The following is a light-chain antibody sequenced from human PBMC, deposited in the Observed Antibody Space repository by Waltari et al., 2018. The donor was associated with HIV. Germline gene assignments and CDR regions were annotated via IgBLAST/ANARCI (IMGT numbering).Light chain of an antibody. CDR3: SSYAPTNNFYVL. V-gene: IGLV2-8*01. CDR2: EVT. J-gene: IGLJ2*01. CDR1: SSNLGCYTY. Sequence: QSALTQPPSAPGSPGQSVTISCTGTSSNLGCYTYVSWYQQHPGKAPKLIMTEVTKRPSGVPDRFSGSTSGNTASLTVSGLQAEDEAHYYCSSYAPTNNFYVLFGGGTALTVL.